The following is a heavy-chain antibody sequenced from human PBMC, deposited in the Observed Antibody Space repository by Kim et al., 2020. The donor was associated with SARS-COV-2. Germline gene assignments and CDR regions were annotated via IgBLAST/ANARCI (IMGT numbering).Heavy chain of an antibody. V-gene: IGHV3-66*01. Sequence: LSLTCAASGFTVSSNYMSWVRQAPGKGLEWVSVIYSGGSTYYADSVKGRFTISRDNSKNTLYLQMNSLRAEDTAVYYCARRDSSSWYEYYFDYWGQGTLVTVSS. CDR1: GFTVSSNY. J-gene: IGHJ4*02. D-gene: IGHD6-13*01. CDR2: IYSGGST. CDR3: ARRDSSSWYEYYFDY.